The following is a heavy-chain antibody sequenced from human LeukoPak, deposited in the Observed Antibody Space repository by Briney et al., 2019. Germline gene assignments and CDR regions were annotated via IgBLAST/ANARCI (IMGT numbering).Heavy chain of an antibody. J-gene: IGHJ4*02. CDR3: ARATPYDGSGYYLPDY. Sequence: SVKVSCKASGGTFSSYAISWVRQAPGQGLEWMGGIIPISGTANYAQKFQGRVTITADESTSTAYMELSSLRSEDTAVYYCARATPYDGSGYYLPDYWGQGTLVTVSS. D-gene: IGHD3-22*01. V-gene: IGHV1-69*01. CDR2: IIPISGTA. CDR1: GGTFSSYA.